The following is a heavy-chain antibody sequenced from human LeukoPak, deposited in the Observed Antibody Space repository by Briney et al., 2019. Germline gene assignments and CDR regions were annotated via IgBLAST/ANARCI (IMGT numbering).Heavy chain of an antibody. CDR1: GFTFTTYG. Sequence: GRSLTLSCAASGFTFTTYGMHWVRPAPGKGLEWVAVIWYDGTKENYADSVKARFTISRDNSKHTLYLQMNRLRAEYKAMYYCARGPCSSPSCATLGFDYWGQGTLVTVAS. D-gene: IGHD2-2*01. CDR3: ARGPCSSPSCATLGFDY. CDR2: IWYDGTKE. J-gene: IGHJ4*02. V-gene: IGHV3-33*01.